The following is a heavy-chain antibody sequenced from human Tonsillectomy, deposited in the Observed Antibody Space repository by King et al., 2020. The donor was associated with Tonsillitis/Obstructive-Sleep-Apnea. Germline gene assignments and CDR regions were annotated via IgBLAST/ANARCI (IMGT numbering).Heavy chain of an antibody. V-gene: IGHV1-2*02. Sequence: QLVQSGAEGKKPGASVKVSCKASGYTFTDYNMHWVRQAPGQGLEWMGCINPNRGGKKYAQKFQGRVTMNRDTSISTAYMELSSLTSDDTAVYFCARVAGDGYDVPHYFYGMDVWGQGTTVTVSS. J-gene: IGHJ6*02. D-gene: IGHD5-24*01. CDR3: ARVAGDGYDVPHYFYGMDV. CDR1: GYTFTDYN. CDR2: INPNRGGK.